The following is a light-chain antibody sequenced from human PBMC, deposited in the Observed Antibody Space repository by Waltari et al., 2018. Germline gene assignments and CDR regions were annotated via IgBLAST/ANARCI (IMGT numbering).Light chain of an antibody. CDR2: DSS. CDR3: QQRSDWPS. CDR1: QSVGNY. Sequence: EIVLTQSPATLSLSPGERATLSCRASQSVGNYLVWYQQKPGQAPRLLIYDSSNRSTGIPDRFSGSGSGTDFSLTISSLEPEDCAVYYCQQRSDWPSFGGGTRVDIK. J-gene: IGKJ4*01. V-gene: IGKV3-11*01.